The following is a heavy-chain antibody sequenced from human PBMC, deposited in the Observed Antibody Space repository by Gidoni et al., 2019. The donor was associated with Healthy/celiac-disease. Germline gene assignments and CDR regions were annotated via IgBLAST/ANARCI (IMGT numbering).Heavy chain of an antibody. V-gene: IGHV1-18*01. CDR3: ARDGQGYCSSTSCQDRAIYGMDV. D-gene: IGHD2-2*01. CDR2: ISADNGNT. Sequence: QVQLVQSGAEVSKPGASVNVSCKTSGYTFTSYGIRPVRRAPGQGLEWMGWISADNGNTNYAQKLQGRVTMTTDTSTSRAYMGRRSRRSDDTAVYYCARDGQGYCSSTSCQDRAIYGMDVWGQGTTVTVSS. CDR1: GYTFTSYG. J-gene: IGHJ6*02.